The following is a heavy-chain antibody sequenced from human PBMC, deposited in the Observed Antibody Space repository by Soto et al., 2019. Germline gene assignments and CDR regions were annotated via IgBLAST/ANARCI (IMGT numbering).Heavy chain of an antibody. V-gene: IGHV2-70*11. CDR2: IDWDDDK. Sequence: SGPTLVKPTQTLTLTCTFSGFSLSTSGMCVSWIRQPPGKALEWLARIDWDDDKYYSTSLKTRLTISKDTSKNQVVLTMTNMDPVDTATYYCALYHDYYGSGSSDAFDIWGQGTMVTVSS. CDR3: ALYHDYYGSGSSDAFDI. J-gene: IGHJ3*02. CDR1: GFSLSTSGMC. D-gene: IGHD3-10*01.